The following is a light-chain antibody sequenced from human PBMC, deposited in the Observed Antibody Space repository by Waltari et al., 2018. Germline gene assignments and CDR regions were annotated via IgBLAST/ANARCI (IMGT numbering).Light chain of an antibody. CDR3: QVWDRSTDQVV. CDR1: NIGDKS. J-gene: IGLJ7*01. V-gene: IGLV3-21*02. Sequence: SYVLTQPPSVSVAPGQTARITCGGNNIGDKSVHWNQQRPGQAPVLVIYDNSDRASGISGRFSASNSGNPATLTISRVEAGDEADYYCQVWDRSTDQVVFGGGTQLTVL. CDR2: DNS.